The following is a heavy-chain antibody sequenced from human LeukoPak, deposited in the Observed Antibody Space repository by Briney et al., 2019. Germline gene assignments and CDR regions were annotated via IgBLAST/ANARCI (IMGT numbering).Heavy chain of an antibody. V-gene: IGHV3-23*01. D-gene: IGHD2-2*02. J-gene: IGHJ4*02. CDR1: GFTFSSYA. CDR2: ISGSGGST. Sequence: PGGSLRLSCAASGFTFSSYAMSWVRQAPGKGLEWVSAISGSGGSTYYADSVKGRFTISRDNSKNTLYLQMNSLRAEDTAVYYCAKGVVVVPAAIRFRLDYWGQGTLVTVSS. CDR3: AKGVVVVPAAIRFRLDY.